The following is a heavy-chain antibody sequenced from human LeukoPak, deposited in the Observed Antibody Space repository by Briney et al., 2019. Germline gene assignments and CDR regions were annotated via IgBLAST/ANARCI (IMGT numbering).Heavy chain of an antibody. Sequence: ASVKVSCKASGYTFTAYYMHWVRQAHGQGLEWMGWISAYNGNTNYAQKLQGRVTMTTDTSTSTAYMELRSLRSDDTAVYYCARDRMDYWGQGTLVTVSS. CDR2: ISAYNGNT. CDR3: ARDRMDY. V-gene: IGHV1-18*01. D-gene: IGHD2-8*01. CDR1: GYTFTAYY. J-gene: IGHJ4*02.